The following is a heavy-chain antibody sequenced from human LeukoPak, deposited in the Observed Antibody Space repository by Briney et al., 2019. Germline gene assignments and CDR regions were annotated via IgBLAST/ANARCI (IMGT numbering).Heavy chain of an antibody. CDR3: ARGARTSDILTGYYRQWFDP. J-gene: IGHJ5*02. Sequence: SETLSLTCTVSGGSISSSSYYWGWIRQPPGKGLEWIGSIYYSGSPYYNPSLKSRVTISVDTSKKQFSLKLSSVTAADTAMYYCARGARTSDILTGYYRQWFDPWGQGILVTVSS. CDR2: IYYSGSP. V-gene: IGHV4-39*07. D-gene: IGHD3-9*01. CDR1: GGSISSSSYY.